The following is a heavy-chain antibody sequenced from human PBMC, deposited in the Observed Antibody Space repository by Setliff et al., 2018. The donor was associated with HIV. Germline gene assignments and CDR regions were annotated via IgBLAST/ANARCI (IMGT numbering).Heavy chain of an antibody. D-gene: IGHD2-8*01. CDR1: GFNFNTYW. Sequence: GESLKISCVGSGFNFNTYWMTWVRQFPGKGLEWVANIKQDESEKYYVGSVEGRFTISRDNSKYLVYLQMANLRVEDTAVYFCARGRGVFDLWGRGTLVTVSS. CDR3: ARGRGVFDL. V-gene: IGHV3-7*01. CDR2: IKQDESEK. J-gene: IGHJ2*01.